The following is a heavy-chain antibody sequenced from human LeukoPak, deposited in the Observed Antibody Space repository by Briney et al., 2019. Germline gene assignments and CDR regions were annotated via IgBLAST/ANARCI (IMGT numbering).Heavy chain of an antibody. CDR2: IYRSGST. D-gene: IGHD4-17*01. V-gene: IGHV4-4*02. CDR3: GRHVYGDFFAAFDI. Sequence: PSGTLSLTCAVSGDSINNNYWWRWVRAFPGKGLEWIGEIYRSGSTSYNPSLKSRVTISMDKSKNQFSLNLSSVTAADTAVYYCGRHVYGDFFAAFDIWGQGTMVLVSS. J-gene: IGHJ3*02. CDR1: GDSINNNYW.